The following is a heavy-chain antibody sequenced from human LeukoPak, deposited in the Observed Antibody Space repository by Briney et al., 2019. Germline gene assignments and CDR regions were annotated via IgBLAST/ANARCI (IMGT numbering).Heavy chain of an antibody. V-gene: IGHV3-48*04. CDR3: ASRPLSGRSTWYTLDF. J-gene: IGHJ4*02. CDR2: VSSTGKTT. D-gene: IGHD6-13*01. CDR1: GFTSTSYS. Sequence: GGSLRLSCAASGFTSTSYSINWVRQAPGKGLEWISYVSSTGKTTYYAASVKGRVTFSRDDADNSLYLQMNSLRVEDTGIYYCASRPLSGRSTWYTLDFWGQGVLVTVSS.